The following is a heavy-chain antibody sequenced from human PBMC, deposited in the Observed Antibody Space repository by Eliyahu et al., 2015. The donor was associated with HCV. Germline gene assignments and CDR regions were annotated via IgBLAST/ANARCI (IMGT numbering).Heavy chain of an antibody. D-gene: IGHD2-2*01. CDR1: GFTFSTYG. V-gene: IGHV3-33*01. CDR3: ARAYCSSTSCYEGDAFDI. Sequence: QVQLVESGGGVVQPGRSLRLSCAASGFTFSTYGRHXVRQAPGKGLEWVAVIWFDGTNKYYTDSVKGRFTISRDDSKNTLYLQMNSLRAEDTAVYYCARAYCSSTSCYEGDAFDIWGQGTMVTVSS. CDR2: IWFDGTNK. J-gene: IGHJ3*02.